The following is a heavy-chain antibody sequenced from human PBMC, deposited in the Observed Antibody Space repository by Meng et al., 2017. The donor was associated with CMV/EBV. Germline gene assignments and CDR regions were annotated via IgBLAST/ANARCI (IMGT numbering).Heavy chain of an antibody. V-gene: IGHV1-2*02. CDR1: GYTFTGYY. CDR2: INPNSGGT. J-gene: IGHJ5*02. Sequence: ASVKVSCKASGYTFTGYYMHWVRQAPGQGLEWMGWINPNSGGTNYAQKFQGRVTMTRDTSISTAYMELSRLRSDDTAVYYCARHGHQLLQRCWFDPWGQGTLVTVSS. CDR3: ARHGHQLLQRCWFDP. D-gene: IGHD2-2*01.